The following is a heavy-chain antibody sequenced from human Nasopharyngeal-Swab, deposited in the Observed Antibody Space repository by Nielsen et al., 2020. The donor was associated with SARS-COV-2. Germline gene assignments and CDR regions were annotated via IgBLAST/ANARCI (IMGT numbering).Heavy chain of an antibody. V-gene: IGHV6-1*01. J-gene: IGHJ3*02. CDR2: TYYRSKWYN. CDR3: ARVHWDLGAFDI. CDR1: GDSVSSNSAA. D-gene: IGHD7-27*01. Sequence: SCAISGDSVSSNSAAWNWIRQSPSRGLEWLGRTYYRSKWYNDYAVSVKIRITINPDTSKNQFSLQLNSVTPEDTAVYYCARVHWDLGAFDIWGQGTMVTVSS.